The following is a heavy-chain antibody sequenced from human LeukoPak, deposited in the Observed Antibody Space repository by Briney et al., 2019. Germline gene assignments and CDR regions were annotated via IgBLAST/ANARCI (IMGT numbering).Heavy chain of an antibody. CDR3: ARDHNDAFDN. V-gene: IGHV3-48*04. CDR1: GFIFSNYS. Sequence: PGGSLRLSCAASGFIFSNYSMNWVRQAPGKGLEWISSVGISSGNTKYADSVKGRFTISGDSAKNSVYLQMNNLRVEDTALYYCARDHNDAFDNWGQGTLVTVSS. D-gene: IGHD1-1*01. J-gene: IGHJ4*02. CDR2: VGISSGNT.